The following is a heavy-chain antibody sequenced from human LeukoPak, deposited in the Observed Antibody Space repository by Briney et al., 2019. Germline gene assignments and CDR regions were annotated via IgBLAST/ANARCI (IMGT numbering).Heavy chain of an antibody. D-gene: IGHD1-26*01. CDR3: ARGAIVGATSNTFYI. Sequence: SETLSLTCAVSGGSFSGYYWSWIRQPPGKGLEWIGEINHSGSTNYNPSLKSRVTISVDTSKNQFSLKLNSMTSADTAVYCFARGAIVGATSNTFYIWGQGTIVTVSS. CDR2: INHSGST. V-gene: IGHV4-34*01. J-gene: IGHJ3*02. CDR1: GGSFSGYY.